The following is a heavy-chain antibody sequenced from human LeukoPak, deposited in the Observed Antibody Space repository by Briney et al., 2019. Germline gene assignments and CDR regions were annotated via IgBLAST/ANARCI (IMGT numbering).Heavy chain of an antibody. CDR3: ARGVDTAMVGWFDP. J-gene: IGHJ5*02. V-gene: IGHV4-59*12. CDR2: IYYSGST. CDR1: GGSISSYY. Sequence: SETLSLTCTVSGGSISSYYWSWIRQPLGKGLEWIGYIYYSGSTNYNPSLKSRVTISVDTSKNQFSLKLSSVTAADTAVYYCARGVDTAMVGWFDPWGQGTLVTVSS. D-gene: IGHD5-18*01.